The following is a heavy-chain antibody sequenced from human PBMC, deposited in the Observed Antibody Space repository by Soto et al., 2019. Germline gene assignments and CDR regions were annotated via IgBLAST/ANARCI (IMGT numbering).Heavy chain of an antibody. CDR1: GGSISSDDYY. CDR3: AIDKGRPYYYYYGMDV. Sequence: QVQLQESGPGLVKPSQTLSLTRTVSGGSISSDDYYWSWIRQPPGKGLEWLGYIHNIGSTYYNPSLKSRVTISVDTSKNQFSLKLSSVTAADTAVYYCAIDKGRPYYYYYGMDVWGQGTTVTVSS. J-gene: IGHJ6*02. V-gene: IGHV4-30-4*01. CDR2: IHNIGST.